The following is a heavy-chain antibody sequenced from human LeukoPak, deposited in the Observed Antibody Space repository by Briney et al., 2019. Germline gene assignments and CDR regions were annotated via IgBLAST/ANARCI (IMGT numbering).Heavy chain of an antibody. J-gene: IGHJ3*02. CDR2: IYTSGST. V-gene: IGHV4-61*02. CDR3: ARNYYDILTGYYHLGAFDI. D-gene: IGHD3-9*01. CDR1: GGSISSGSYY. Sequence: SQTLSLTCTVSGGSISSGSYYWSWIRQPAGKGLEWIGRIYTSGSTNYNPSLKSRVTISVDTSKNQFSLKLSSVTAADTAVYYCARNYYDILTGYYHLGAFDIWGQGTMVTVSS.